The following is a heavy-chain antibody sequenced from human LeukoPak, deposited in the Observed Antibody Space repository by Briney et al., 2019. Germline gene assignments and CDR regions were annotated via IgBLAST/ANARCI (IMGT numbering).Heavy chain of an antibody. CDR2: ITSSRSYI. Sequence: AGGSLRLSCAASGFTFSTYAMNWVRQAPGKGLEWVSSITSSRSYIYYADSVKGRFTISRDNAKNSLYLQMNSLRAEDTAVYYCARLRDGYDVWGKGTTVTISS. CDR3: ARLRDGYDV. V-gene: IGHV3-21*01. CDR1: GFTFSTYA. D-gene: IGHD5-24*01. J-gene: IGHJ6*04.